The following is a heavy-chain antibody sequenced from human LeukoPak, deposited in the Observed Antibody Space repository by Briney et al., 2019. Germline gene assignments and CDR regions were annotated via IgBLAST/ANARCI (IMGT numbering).Heavy chain of an antibody. J-gene: IGHJ4*02. CDR1: GFTFSDYY. Sequence: GGSLRLSCAASGFTFSDYYMSWIRQAPGKGLEWVSYISSSGSTIYYADSVKGRFTISRDNAKNSLYLQMNSLRAEDTAVYHRARVGLEYCSSTSCLYFDYWGQGTLVTVSS. V-gene: IGHV3-11*01. CDR3: ARVGLEYCSSTSCLYFDY. CDR2: ISSSGSTI. D-gene: IGHD2-2*01.